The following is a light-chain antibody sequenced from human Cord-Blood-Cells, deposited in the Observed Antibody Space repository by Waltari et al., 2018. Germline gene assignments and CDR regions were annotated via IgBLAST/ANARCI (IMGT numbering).Light chain of an antibody. J-gene: IGKJ4*01. CDR3: QQYYSTPLP. CDR1: QSVLYSSNNKNY. CDR2: WAS. V-gene: IGKV4-1*01. Sequence: DIVMTQSPVSLAVSLGERATINCKSSQSVLYSSNNKNYLAWYQQKPGQPPKLLIYWASTRESVVPDRFSGSGSGTEFTLTISSLQAEYVAVYYCQQYYSTPLPCGGGTKVEIK.